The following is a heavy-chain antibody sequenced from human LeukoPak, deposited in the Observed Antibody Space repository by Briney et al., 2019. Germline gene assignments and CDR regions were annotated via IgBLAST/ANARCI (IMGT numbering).Heavy chain of an antibody. CDR2: MNPNSGNT. CDR1: GYTFISYD. D-gene: IGHD5-18*01. CDR3: ARVGYTYGYDY. Sequence: ASVKVSCKASGYTFISYDINWVRQATGQGLEWMGWMNPNSGNTGYVQKFQGRVTMTRNTSITTAYMELSSLRSEDTAVYYCARVGYTYGYDYWGQGTLVTVSS. J-gene: IGHJ4*02. V-gene: IGHV1-8*01.